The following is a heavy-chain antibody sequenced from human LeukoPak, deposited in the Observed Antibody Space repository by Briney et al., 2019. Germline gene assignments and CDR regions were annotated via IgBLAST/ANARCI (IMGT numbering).Heavy chain of an antibody. J-gene: IGHJ4*02. CDR2: ISGSGGST. V-gene: IGHV3-23*01. Sequence: PGGSLRLSCAASGFTFSSYAMNWVRQAPGKGLEWVSAISGSGGSTYYADSEKGRFTISRDNSKNTLYLQMNSLRAEDTAVYYCAKSIVATIEGYYFDYWGQGTLVTVSS. CDR1: GFTFSSYA. D-gene: IGHD5-12*01. CDR3: AKSIVATIEGYYFDY.